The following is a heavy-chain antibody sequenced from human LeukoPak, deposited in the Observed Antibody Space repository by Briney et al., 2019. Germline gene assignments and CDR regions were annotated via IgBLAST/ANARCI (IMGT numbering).Heavy chain of an antibody. Sequence: GASVKVSCKASGYTFTGHYMHWVRQAPGQGLGCMGWISPNSGGTKYAQKFQRRVNLNRDTSISTAYMELGRLRCDDAAVYYCARSYDFWSGPPFGPWGRGTLVSVSS. CDR2: ISPNSGGT. V-gene: IGHV1-2*02. J-gene: IGHJ5*02. CDR3: ARSYDFWSGPPFGP. D-gene: IGHD3-3*01. CDR1: GYTFTGHY.